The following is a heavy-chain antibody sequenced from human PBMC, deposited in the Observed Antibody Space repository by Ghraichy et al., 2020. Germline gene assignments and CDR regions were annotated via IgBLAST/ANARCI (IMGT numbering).Heavy chain of an antibody. CDR3: GREQGSSAAIDY. Sequence: GGSLRLSCAASGFSISSYWMSWVRQAPGKGLEWVANIQQVGSEKNYVDSVKGRFTISRDNAKNSVYMQVNSLRVEDTAVYYCGREQGSSAAIDYWGQGTLVTVSS. D-gene: IGHD6-25*01. CDR1: GFSISSYW. J-gene: IGHJ4*02. CDR2: IQQVGSEK. V-gene: IGHV3-7*01.